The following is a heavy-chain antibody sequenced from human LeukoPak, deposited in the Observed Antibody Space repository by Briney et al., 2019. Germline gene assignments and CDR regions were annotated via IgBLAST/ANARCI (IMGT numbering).Heavy chain of an antibody. Sequence: AGGSLRLSCAASGFTFINAWMAWVRQAPGKGLEWVGRIKAKPHGGTTDYAAPVKGRFTISRDDSKNTLYLQMNSLKTEDTAVYYCTTDGVGIEGATLDYWGQGILVTVSS. D-gene: IGHD1-26*01. V-gene: IGHV3-15*01. CDR3: TTDGVGIEGATLDY. J-gene: IGHJ4*02. CDR1: GFTFINAW. CDR2: IKAKPHGGTT.